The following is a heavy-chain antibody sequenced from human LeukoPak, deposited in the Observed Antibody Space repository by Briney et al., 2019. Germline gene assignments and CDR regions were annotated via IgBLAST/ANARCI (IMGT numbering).Heavy chain of an antibody. CDR3: ARGPIYSSGWYGY. CDR2: INHSGST. Sequence: SETLSLTCAVYGGSFSGYYWSWIRQPPGKGLEWIGEINHSGSTNYNPSLKSRVTISIDTSKNQFSLKLSSVTAADTAVYYCARGPIYSSGWYGYWGQGTLVTVSS. CDR1: GGSFSGYY. J-gene: IGHJ4*02. V-gene: IGHV4-34*01. D-gene: IGHD6-19*01.